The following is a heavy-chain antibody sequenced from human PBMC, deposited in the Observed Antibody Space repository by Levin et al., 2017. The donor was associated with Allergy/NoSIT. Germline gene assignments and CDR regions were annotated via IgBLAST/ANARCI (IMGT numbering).Heavy chain of an antibody. CDR2: IYYDGSA. J-gene: IGHJ6*02. CDR3: AGEPNSPYYYHYGLDV. CDR1: GGSISDDSYY. V-gene: IGHV4-39*07. Sequence: TSETLSLTCTVSGGSISDDSYYWAWVRQPPGKGLEWVGSIYYDGSAYYNPSLKTRLTISLDTSKNQFSLRVNSVTAADTAVYYCAGEPNSPYYYHYGLDVWGPGTTVTVSS. D-gene: IGHD2/OR15-2a*01.